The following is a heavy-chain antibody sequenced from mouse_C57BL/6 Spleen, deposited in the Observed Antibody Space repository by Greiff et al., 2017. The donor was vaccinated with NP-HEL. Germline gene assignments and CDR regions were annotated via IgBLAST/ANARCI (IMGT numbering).Heavy chain of an antibody. V-gene: IGHV1-82*01. J-gene: IGHJ2*01. D-gene: IGHD2-4*01. CDR2: IYPGDGDT. Sequence: VQRVESGPELVKPGASVKISCKASGYAFSSSWMNWVKQRPGKGLAWIGRIYPGDGDTNYNGKFKGKATLTADKSSSTAYMQLSSLTSEDSAVYFCARSSGYDYGLYFDYWGQGTTLTVSS. CDR1: GYAFSSSW. CDR3: ARSSGYDYGLYFDY.